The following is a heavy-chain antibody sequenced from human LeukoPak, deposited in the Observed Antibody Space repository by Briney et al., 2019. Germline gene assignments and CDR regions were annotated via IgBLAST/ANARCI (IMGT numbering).Heavy chain of an antibody. D-gene: IGHD3-10*01. Sequence: PSETLSLTCTVSGGSISSYYWSWIRQPPGKGLEWIGYIYYSGSTNYNPSLKSRVTISVDTSKNQFSLKLSSVTAADTAVYYCARHGSGSYYYYYYMDVWGKGTTVTISS. CDR1: GGSISSYY. V-gene: IGHV4-59*01. J-gene: IGHJ6*03. CDR3: ARHGSGSYYYYYYMDV. CDR2: IYYSGST.